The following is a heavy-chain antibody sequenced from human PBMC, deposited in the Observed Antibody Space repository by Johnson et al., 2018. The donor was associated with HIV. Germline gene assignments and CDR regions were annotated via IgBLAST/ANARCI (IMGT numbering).Heavy chain of an antibody. V-gene: IGHV3-11*04. CDR3: ARDQRLAAVATDGFDV. Sequence: QVQLVESGGGLVKPGGSLRLSCAASRFTFSDYYMSWIRQTPGKGLEWVSYISSSGGSTYYADSVKGRFTISSDNSKNTLYLQMNSLRAEDTAVYYCARDQRLAAVATDGFDVWGQGTMVTVSS. J-gene: IGHJ3*01. CDR2: ISSSGGST. D-gene: IGHD6-13*01. CDR1: RFTFSDYY.